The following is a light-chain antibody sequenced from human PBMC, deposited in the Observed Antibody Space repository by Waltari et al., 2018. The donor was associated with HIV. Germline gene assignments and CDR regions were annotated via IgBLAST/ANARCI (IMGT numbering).Light chain of an antibody. CDR2: KAS. V-gene: IGKV1-5*03. CDR1: QSISSW. J-gene: IGKJ3*01. Sequence: DIQMTQSPSTLSASVGDRVTITCRASQSISSWLAWYQQKPGKAPKLLIYKASSLESGVPSRFSGSGSGTEFTLTISSLQPDDFATYYCQQYGSSPLFTFGPGTKVDIK. CDR3: QQYGSSPLFT.